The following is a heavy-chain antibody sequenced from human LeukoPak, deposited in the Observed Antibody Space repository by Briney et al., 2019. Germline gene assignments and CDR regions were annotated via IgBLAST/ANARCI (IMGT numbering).Heavy chain of an antibody. CDR2: IYYSGST. V-gene: IGHV4-59*01. J-gene: IGHJ4*02. D-gene: IGHD3-16*01. CDR3: ARAGPRLGGYDY. Sequence: SETLSLTCTVSGGSISSYYWSWIRQPPGKGLEWIGYIYYSGSTNYNPPLKSRVTISVDPSKNQFSLKLSSVTAADTAVYYCARAGPRLGGYDYWGQGTLVTVSS. CDR1: GGSISSYY.